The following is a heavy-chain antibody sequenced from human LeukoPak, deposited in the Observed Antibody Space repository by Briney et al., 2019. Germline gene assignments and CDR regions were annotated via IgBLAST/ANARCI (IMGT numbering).Heavy chain of an antibody. V-gene: IGHV3-33*01. CDR1: GFTFSSYG. Sequence: PGRSLRLSCAASGFTFSSYGMHWARQAPGKGLEWVAVIWYDGSNKYYADSVKGRFTISRDNSKNTLYLQMNSLRAEDTAVYYCARDFWNRRFDYWGQGTLVTVSS. D-gene: IGHD3-3*01. J-gene: IGHJ4*02. CDR3: ARDFWNRRFDY. CDR2: IWYDGSNK.